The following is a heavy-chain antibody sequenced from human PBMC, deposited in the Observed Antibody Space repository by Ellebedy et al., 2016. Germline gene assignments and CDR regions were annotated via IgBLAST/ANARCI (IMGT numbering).Heavy chain of an antibody. CDR1: GGSISSSNW. V-gene: IGHV4-4*02. J-gene: IGHJ4*02. CDR2: IYHSGST. Sequence: SETLSLTCAVSGGSISSSNWWSWVRQPPGKGLEWIGEIYHSGSTNYNPSLKSRVTISVDTSKNQFSLKLSSVTAADTAVYYCARGLLEYSSSRVFNYWGQGTLVTVSS. D-gene: IGHD6-6*01. CDR3: ARGLLEYSSSRVFNY.